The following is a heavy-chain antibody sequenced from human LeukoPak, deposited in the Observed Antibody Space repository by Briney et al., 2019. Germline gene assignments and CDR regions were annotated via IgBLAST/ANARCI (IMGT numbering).Heavy chain of an antibody. Sequence: GRSLRLSCAAAGFTFDDYAMDWVRQAPGKGLEWVSCISWNSGSIGYADSVKGRFTISRDNAKNSLYLQMNSLRAEDTALYYCAKAKGYYYDSSGYSPFDYWGQGTLVTVSS. D-gene: IGHD3-22*01. J-gene: IGHJ4*02. CDR3: AKAKGYYYDSSGYSPFDY. CDR1: GFTFDDYA. V-gene: IGHV3-9*01. CDR2: ISWNSGSI.